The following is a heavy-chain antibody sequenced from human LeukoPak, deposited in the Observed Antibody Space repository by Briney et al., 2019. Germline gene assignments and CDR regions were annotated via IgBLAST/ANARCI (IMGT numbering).Heavy chain of an antibody. CDR1: GFTVSSNY. CDR2: IYSGGST. V-gene: IGHV3-53*01. Sequence: PGGSLRLSCAASGFTVSSNYMSWVRQAPGKGLEWVSVIYSGGSTYYADSVKGRFTISRDNSKNTLYLQMNSLRAEDTAVYYCTRERPILVVVAATDLDYWGQGTLVTVSS. CDR3: TRERPILVVVAATDLDY. J-gene: IGHJ4*02. D-gene: IGHD2-15*01.